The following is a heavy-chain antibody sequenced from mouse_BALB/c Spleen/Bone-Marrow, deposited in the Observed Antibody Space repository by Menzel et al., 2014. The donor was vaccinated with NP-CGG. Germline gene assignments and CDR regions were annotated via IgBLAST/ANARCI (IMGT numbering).Heavy chain of an antibody. V-gene: IGHV1-69*02. D-gene: IGHD4-1*01. Sequence: QGLEWIGAIDTSDTYTNYNQKFKGKATLTVDESSSTAYMQLSSLTSEDSAVYFCTRGWDGYYFDYWGQGTTLTVSS. J-gene: IGHJ2*01. CDR2: IDTSDTYT. CDR3: TRGWDGYYFDY.